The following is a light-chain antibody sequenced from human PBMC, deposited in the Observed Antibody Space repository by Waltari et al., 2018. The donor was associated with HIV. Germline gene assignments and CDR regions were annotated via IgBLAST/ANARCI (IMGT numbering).Light chain of an antibody. J-gene: IGLJ3*02. CDR2: GNS. V-gene: IGLV1-40*01. CDR3: QSYDSSLSGWV. Sequence: TQPPSVSGAPGQRVTISCTGSSSNIGAGYDIHWYLHLPGTAPKLLIYGNSNRPSGVPDRFSGSKSGTSASLAITGLQAEDEADYYCQSYDSSLSGWVFGGGTKLTVL. CDR1: SSNIGAGYD.